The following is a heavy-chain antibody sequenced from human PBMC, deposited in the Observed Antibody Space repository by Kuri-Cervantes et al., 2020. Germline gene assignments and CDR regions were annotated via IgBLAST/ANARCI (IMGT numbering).Heavy chain of an antibody. J-gene: IGHJ3*02. CDR3: AKVSGQWLLLGAFDI. Sequence: GGSLRLSCAASGFTFSSYAMHWVRQAPGKGLEWVAVISYDGSNKYYADSVKGRFTISRDNSKNTLYLQMNSLRAEDTALYYCAKVSGQWLLLGAFDIWGQGTMVTVSS. CDR1: GFTFSSYA. V-gene: IGHV3-30-3*01. CDR2: ISYDGSNK. D-gene: IGHD6-19*01.